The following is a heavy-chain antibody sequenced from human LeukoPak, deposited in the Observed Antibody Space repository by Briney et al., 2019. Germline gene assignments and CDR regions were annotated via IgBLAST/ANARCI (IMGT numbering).Heavy chain of an antibody. CDR3: TRAAYYDFWSGYYF. Sequence: SLRLSCTASGFTFGDYARSWVRQAPGKGLEWLGFIRSKAYGGTTEHAASVKGRFTISRDDSKSIAYLQMNSLKTEDTAVYYCTRAAYYDFWSGYYFWGQGTLVTVSS. J-gene: IGHJ4*02. D-gene: IGHD3-3*01. V-gene: IGHV3-49*04. CDR1: GFTFGDYA. CDR2: IRSKAYGGTT.